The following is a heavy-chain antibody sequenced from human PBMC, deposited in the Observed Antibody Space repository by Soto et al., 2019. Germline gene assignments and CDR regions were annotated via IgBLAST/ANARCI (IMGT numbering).Heavy chain of an antibody. D-gene: IGHD2-21*02. CDR3: ARSPTVVTQYYYYGMDV. J-gene: IGHJ6*02. CDR2: IDPSDSYT. Sequence: RXESRKISCKGSGDSFTSYWISWVRQMPGKGLEWMGRIDPSDSYTNYSPSFQGHVTISADKSISTAYLQWSSLKASDTAMYYCARSPTVVTQYYYYGMDVSGPGATVTV. CDR1: GDSFTSYW. V-gene: IGHV5-10-1*01.